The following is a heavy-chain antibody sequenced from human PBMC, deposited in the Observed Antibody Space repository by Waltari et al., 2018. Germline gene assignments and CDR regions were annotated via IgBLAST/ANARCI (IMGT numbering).Heavy chain of an antibody. Sequence: EVQLVESGGGLVQPGGSLRLSCAASGFTFSRYWMSWVRQAPGKGLEWVANIKQDGSEKYYVDSVKGRFTISRDNAKNSLYLQMNSLRAEDTAVYYCARLDARLEYFDLWGRGTLVTVSS. CDR1: GFTFSRYW. V-gene: IGHV3-7*01. CDR3: ARLDARLEYFDL. J-gene: IGHJ2*01. D-gene: IGHD6-19*01. CDR2: IKQDGSEK.